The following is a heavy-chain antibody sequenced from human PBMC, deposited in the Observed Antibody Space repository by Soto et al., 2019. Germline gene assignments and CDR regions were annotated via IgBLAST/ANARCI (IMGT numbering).Heavy chain of an antibody. Sequence: GGSLRLSCAASGFTFRAYGMYWVRQAPGKGLEWVAVISNGGSNKYYADSVKGRFAISRDNSKNTLYLQMNSLRGEDTAMYYCAKGSSSVYYCYYGLDVWGQGTTVTVSS. J-gene: IGHJ6*02. CDR3: AKGSSSVYYCYYGLDV. D-gene: IGHD6-6*01. CDR2: ISNGGSNK. V-gene: IGHV3-30*18. CDR1: GFTFRAYG.